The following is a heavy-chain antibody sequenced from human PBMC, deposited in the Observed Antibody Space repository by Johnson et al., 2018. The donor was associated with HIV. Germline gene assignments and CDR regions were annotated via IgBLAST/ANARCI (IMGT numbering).Heavy chain of an antibody. Sequence: QVQLVESGGGVVQPGGSLRLSCAASGFTFSSYGMHWVRQAPGKGLEWVAFIRYDGSNKYYADSVKGRFTISRDNAKNSLYLQMNSLRAEDTAVYYCARGRGDIAPKLSGGAAFDIWGQGTMVTVSS. J-gene: IGHJ3*02. CDR1: GFTFSSYG. CDR3: ARGRGDIAPKLSGGAAFDI. CDR2: IRYDGSNK. D-gene: IGHD5-18*01. V-gene: IGHV3-30*02.